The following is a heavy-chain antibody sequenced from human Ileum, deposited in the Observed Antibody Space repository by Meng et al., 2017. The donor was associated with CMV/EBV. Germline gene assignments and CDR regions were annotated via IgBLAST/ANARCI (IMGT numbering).Heavy chain of an antibody. V-gene: IGHV3-30-3*01. Sequence: CAASGFTFCRSAMHCVRPAPGKGFEWVAVLSYDGSHTSYADSVKGRFTISRDNSKNTLYLQMNSLRAEDTAVYYCARDRVAGTLWFDPWGQGTLVTVSS. J-gene: IGHJ5*02. CDR1: GFTFCRSA. D-gene: IGHD6-19*01. CDR2: LSYDGSHT. CDR3: ARDRVAGTLWFDP.